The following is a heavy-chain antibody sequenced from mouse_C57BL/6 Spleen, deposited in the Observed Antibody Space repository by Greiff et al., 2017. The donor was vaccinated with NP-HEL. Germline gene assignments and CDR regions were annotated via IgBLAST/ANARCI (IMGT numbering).Heavy chain of an antibody. V-gene: IGHV1-61*01. J-gene: IGHJ4*01. Sequence: QVQLQQPGAELVRPGSSVKLSCKASGYTFTSYWMDWVKQRPGQGLEWIGNIYPSDSETHYNQKFKDKATLTVDKSSSTAYMQLSSLTSEDSAVYYCARELYGNYYAMDYWGQGTSVTVSS. D-gene: IGHD2-10*02. CDR2: IYPSDSET. CDR1: GYTFTSYW. CDR3: ARELYGNYYAMDY.